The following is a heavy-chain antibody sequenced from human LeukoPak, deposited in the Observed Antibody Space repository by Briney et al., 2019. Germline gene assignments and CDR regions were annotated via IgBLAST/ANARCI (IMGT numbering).Heavy chain of an antibody. CDR2: IKQDGSDR. Sequence: GGSLRLSCAASGFTISNYWMSWVRQAPGKGLEWVANIKQDGSDRYYVDSVKGRYTVSRDNDKNSPNPQMNSLRIDDTAVYYCARENTAVPGGDCWGQGTLVTVSS. D-gene: IGHD6-19*01. V-gene: IGHV3-7*01. J-gene: IGHJ4*02. CDR3: ARENTAVPGGDC. CDR1: GFTISNYW.